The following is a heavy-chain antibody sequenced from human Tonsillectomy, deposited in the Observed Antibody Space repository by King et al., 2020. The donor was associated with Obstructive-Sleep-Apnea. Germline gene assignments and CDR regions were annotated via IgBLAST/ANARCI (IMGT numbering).Heavy chain of an antibody. Sequence: VQLVESGGGVVQPGRSLRLSCEVSGCTVMSYGMHWVRQAPGKGLEWVAVIWYDGSVKYYADSVKCRLTMSRDNSKKTLYLEMRSLRVEDTAVYYCARDYIEVVVAGSQVGMDVWGQGTSVTVSS. V-gene: IGHV3-33*01. CDR2: IWYDGSVK. D-gene: IGHD2-15*01. J-gene: IGHJ6*02. CDR3: ARDYIEVVVAGSQVGMDV. CDR1: GCTVMSYG.